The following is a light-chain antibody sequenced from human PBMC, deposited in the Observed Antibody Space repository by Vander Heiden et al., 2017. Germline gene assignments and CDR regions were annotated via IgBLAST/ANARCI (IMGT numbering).Light chain of an antibody. CDR1: QGISSY. J-gene: IGKJ2*01. Sequence: DIQLTQSPSFLSASVGARVTITCRASQGISSYLAWYQQNPGKAPKLLIYAASTLQSGVPSRFCGSGSGTEFTLTISSLQPEDFAAYYCQQLNSYPLSYTFGQGTKLEIK. V-gene: IGKV1-9*01. CDR3: QQLNSYPLSYT. CDR2: AAS.